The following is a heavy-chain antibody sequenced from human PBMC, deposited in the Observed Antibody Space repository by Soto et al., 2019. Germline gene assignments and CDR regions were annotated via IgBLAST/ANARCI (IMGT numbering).Heavy chain of an antibody. CDR3: AKVRQQLETYYFDY. CDR1: GFTFSSYA. D-gene: IGHD6-13*01. V-gene: IGHV3-23*01. J-gene: IGHJ4*02. CDR2: ISGSGGST. Sequence: GSLLLSCTASGFTFSSYAMSWVRQAPGKGLEWVSAISGSGGSTYYADSVKGRFTISRDNSKNTLYLQMNSLRAEDTDVYYCAKVRQQLETYYFDYWGQGALVTVYS.